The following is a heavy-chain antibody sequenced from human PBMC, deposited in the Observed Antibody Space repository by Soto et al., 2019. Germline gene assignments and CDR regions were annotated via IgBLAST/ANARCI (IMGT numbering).Heavy chain of an antibody. CDR3: ARVGRYCTGGSCFFSAFDI. CDR1: GGSLSGSY. CDR2: IYHSGRT. J-gene: IGHJ3*02. D-gene: IGHD2-15*01. V-gene: IGHV4-34*01. Sequence: QVQLQQWGAGLLKPSETLSLTCAVFGGSLSGSYWSWIRQPPGKGLESIGEIYHSGRTNYSPSLKRRVTISLDTSKNQFSLKLASVTAADTAVYYCARVGRYCTGGSCFFSAFDIWCQGTMVTVSS.